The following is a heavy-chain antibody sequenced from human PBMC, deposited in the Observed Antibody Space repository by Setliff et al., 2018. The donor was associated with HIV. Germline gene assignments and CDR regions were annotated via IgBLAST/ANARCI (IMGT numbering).Heavy chain of an antibody. CDR2: IDHSGRS. Sequence: SETLSLTCAVYGGSFSDDYWSWIRQPPGRGMEWIGEIDHSGRSNYNPSLKSRVLMAIDASKSQISLKLSSVTAADTAVYYCARRKAGWGELFGNWFDPWGQGTLVTVSS. J-gene: IGHJ5*02. CDR1: GGSFSDDY. V-gene: IGHV4-34*01. CDR3: ARRKAGWGELFGNWFDP. D-gene: IGHD3-10*01.